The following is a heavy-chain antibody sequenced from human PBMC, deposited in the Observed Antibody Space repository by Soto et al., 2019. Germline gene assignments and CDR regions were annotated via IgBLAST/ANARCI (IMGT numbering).Heavy chain of an antibody. CDR2: IYYSGST. CDR3: ARHYGDYDDAVDI. Sequence: QVQLQESGPGLVKPSETLSLTCTVSGGSISSYYWSWIRQPPGKGLEWIGYIYYSGSTNYNPSLKSRVTISVDTSKNQFSLKLSSVTAADTAVYYCARHYGDYDDAVDIWGQGTMVTVSS. D-gene: IGHD4-17*01. CDR1: GGSISSYY. V-gene: IGHV4-59*08. J-gene: IGHJ3*02.